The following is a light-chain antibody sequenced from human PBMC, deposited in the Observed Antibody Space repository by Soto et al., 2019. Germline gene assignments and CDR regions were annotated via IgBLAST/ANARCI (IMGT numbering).Light chain of an antibody. V-gene: IGKV3-20*01. CDR2: GAT. Sequence: VLTQSPCGLSFSPWEGYTLSGRASQSLRNNFLAWYQQKPGQAPRLLIYGATTRATGVPDRFSGSGSGTDFTLTINRLEPEDFAVYYCQQYSSTPVTFGQGTKVDNK. J-gene: IGKJ1*01. CDR1: QSLRNNF. CDR3: QQYSSTPVT.